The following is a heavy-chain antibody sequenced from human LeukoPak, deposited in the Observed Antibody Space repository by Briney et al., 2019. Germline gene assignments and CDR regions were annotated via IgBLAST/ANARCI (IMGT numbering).Heavy chain of an antibody. CDR3: ARGPNSNWSGLDF. V-gene: IGHV3-74*01. CDR2: ISPTGSTT. Sequence: GGSLRLSCAASGFTFTSYSMNWARQLPGKGLVWVSRISPTGSTTSYADSVRGRFTVSRDNAKNTLYLQVNNLRAEDTAVYYCARGPNSNWSGLDFWGQGTLLTVSS. J-gene: IGHJ4*02. D-gene: IGHD6-6*01. CDR1: GFTFTSYS.